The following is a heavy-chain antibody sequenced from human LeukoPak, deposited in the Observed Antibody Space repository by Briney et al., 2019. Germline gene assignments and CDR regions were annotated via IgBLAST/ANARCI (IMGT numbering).Heavy chain of an antibody. V-gene: IGHV1-2*02. J-gene: IGHJ4*02. CDR2: INPNSGGT. Sequence: GASVKVSCKASGYTFTAYYIHWVRQAPGQGLEWMGWINPNSGGTNYAQKFQGRVTMTRDTSISAVYMELNRLRSDDTAVYYCARDGRDGYNLVRYWGQGTLVTVSS. CDR3: ARDGRDGYNLVRY. D-gene: IGHD5-24*01. CDR1: GYTFTAYY.